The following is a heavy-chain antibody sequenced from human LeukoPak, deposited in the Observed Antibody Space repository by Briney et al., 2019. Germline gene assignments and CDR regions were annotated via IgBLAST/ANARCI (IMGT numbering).Heavy chain of an antibody. CDR2: MNPNSGET. Sequence: ASVKVSCKDSACTFTNYDINWVRQATGQGLEWMGWMNPNSGETGYAQKFQGRVTMTRDTSITTAYMELSSLRSEDTAMYYCARGPRGGTSHDYWGQGTLVTVSS. V-gene: IGHV1-8*01. J-gene: IGHJ4*02. CDR3: ARGPRGGTSHDY. CDR1: ACTFTNYD. D-gene: IGHD1-26*01.